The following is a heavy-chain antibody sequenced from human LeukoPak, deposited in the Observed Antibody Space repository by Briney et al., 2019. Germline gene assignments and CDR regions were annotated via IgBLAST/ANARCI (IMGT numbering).Heavy chain of an antibody. Sequence: PWWSLTLSCAASGFTFSSYAMSWVRQAPGKGLEWVSTVSGSGGSTYYADSVRGRFSISRDNSKNTLYLQLNRLRAEDTAVYYCGGNTGGLKVVGSWGVDPWGQGTLVTVSS. CDR2: VSGSGGST. CDR3: GGNTGGLKVVGSWGVDP. V-gene: IGHV3-23*01. CDR1: GFTFSSYA. J-gene: IGHJ5*02. D-gene: IGHD3-16*01.